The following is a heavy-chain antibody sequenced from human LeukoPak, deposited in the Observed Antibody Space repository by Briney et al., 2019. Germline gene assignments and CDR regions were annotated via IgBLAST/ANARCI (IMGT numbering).Heavy chain of an antibody. Sequence: GGSLRLSCAASGFTFSSYSMNWVRQAPGKGLEWVSSISSSSSYIYYADSVEGRFTISRDNAKNSLYLQMNSLRAEDTAVYYCARENGDSSEGGWGQGTLVTVSS. CDR1: GFTFSSYS. D-gene: IGHD3-22*01. CDR2: ISSSSSYI. V-gene: IGHV3-21*01. CDR3: ARENGDSSEGG. J-gene: IGHJ4*02.